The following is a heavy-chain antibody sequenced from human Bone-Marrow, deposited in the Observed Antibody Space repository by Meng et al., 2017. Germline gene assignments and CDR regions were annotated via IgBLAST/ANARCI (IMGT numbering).Heavy chain of an antibody. CDR3: AKLNTYCGGDCPFDL. J-gene: IGHJ2*01. CDR2: INHSGST. V-gene: IGHV4-34*01. Sequence: SETLSLTCAVYGGSFSGYYWSWICQPPGKGLEWIGEINHSGSTNYNPSLKSRVTISVDTSKNQFSLKLSSVTAADTAVYYCAKLNTYCGGDCPFDLWGRVTLVTVSS. D-gene: IGHD2-21*02. CDR1: GGSFSGYY.